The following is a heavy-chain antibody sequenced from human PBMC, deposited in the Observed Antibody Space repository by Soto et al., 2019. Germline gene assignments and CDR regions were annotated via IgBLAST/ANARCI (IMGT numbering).Heavy chain of an antibody. J-gene: IGHJ4*02. D-gene: IGHD3-22*01. Sequence: QVQLVQSGAEVKKPGSSVKVSCKASGGTFSSYAISWVRQAPGQGLEWMGGIIPIFGTANYAQKFQGRVTINADKSTSTAYLELSSLRSDDTAVYYCARGRDVSSGYYFDYWGQGTLVNVSS. CDR1: GGTFSSYA. CDR2: IIPIFGTA. CDR3: ARGRDVSSGYYFDY. V-gene: IGHV1-69*06.